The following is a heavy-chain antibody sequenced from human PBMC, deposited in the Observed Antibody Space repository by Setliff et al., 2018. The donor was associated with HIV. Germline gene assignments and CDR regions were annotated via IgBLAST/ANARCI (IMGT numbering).Heavy chain of an antibody. CDR2: ISSDHNT. D-gene: IGHD2-2*01. Sequence: GGSLRLSCAASGFTFSSFVMTWVRQAPGKGLEWVSTISSDHNTYYPDSVKGRFTISRDNSWDTVDLQMNTLRAEDTAVYYCAKVPLFVVVPAALGGTDVWGQGTTVTVSS. CDR3: AKVPLFVVVPAALGGTDV. V-gene: IGHV3-23*01. CDR1: GFTFSSFV. J-gene: IGHJ6*02.